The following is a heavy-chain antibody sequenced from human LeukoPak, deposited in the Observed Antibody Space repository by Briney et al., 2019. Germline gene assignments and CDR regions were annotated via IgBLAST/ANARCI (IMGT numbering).Heavy chain of an antibody. CDR3: TRASGYSSGAVDY. Sequence: GGSQRLSSAASGFTFDDYAMHWVRQAPGKGLEWVSGISWNSGSIGYADSVKGRFTISRDNAKSTLYLQMNSLRADDMALYYCTRASGYSSGAVDYWGQGTLVTVSS. CDR2: ISWNSGSI. J-gene: IGHJ4*02. CDR1: GFTFDDYA. D-gene: IGHD5-18*01. V-gene: IGHV3-9*03.